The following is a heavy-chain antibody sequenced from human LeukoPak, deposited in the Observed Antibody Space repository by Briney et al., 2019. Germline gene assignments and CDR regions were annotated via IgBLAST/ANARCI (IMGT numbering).Heavy chain of an antibody. Sequence: PSETLSLTCTVSGGSISSSSYYWGWIRQPPGKGLEWIGSIYYSGSTYYNPSLKSRVTISVDTSKNQFSLKLSSVTAADTAVYYCARDSHNWNKTDYWGQGTLVTVSS. V-gene: IGHV4-39*07. D-gene: IGHD1/OR15-1a*01. CDR2: IYYSGST. CDR1: GGSISSSSYY. J-gene: IGHJ4*02. CDR3: ARDSHNWNKTDY.